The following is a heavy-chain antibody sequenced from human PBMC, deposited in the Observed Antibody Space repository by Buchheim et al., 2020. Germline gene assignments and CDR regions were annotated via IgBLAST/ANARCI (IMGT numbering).Heavy chain of an antibody. V-gene: IGHV3-30*18. D-gene: IGHD3-9*01. Sequence: QVQLVESGGGVVQPGRSLRLSCVGSGFIFRNYGMHWVRQAPGKRLEWVALISYDESNIHYADSVKGRFSISRDNSKNTVYVQLSRLRPEDTAVYYCAKGTGYDVLTGYGLPSGMDVWGQGT. CDR2: ISYDESNI. CDR1: GFIFRNYG. J-gene: IGHJ6*02. CDR3: AKGTGYDVLTGYGLPSGMDV.